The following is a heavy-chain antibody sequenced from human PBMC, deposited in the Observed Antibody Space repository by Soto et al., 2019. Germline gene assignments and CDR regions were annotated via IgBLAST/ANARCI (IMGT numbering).Heavy chain of an antibody. V-gene: IGHV4-61*08. CDR1: GDSVSSGAYC. CDR3: ARHRFGEGLEF. CDR2: IYYTGST. J-gene: IGHJ4*02. D-gene: IGHD3-10*01. Sequence: SETLSLTCTVSGDSVSSGAYCWTWIRQPPGKGLEWIGYIYYTGSTNYKPSFKSRVTMSIDTAKNQFSLKLNSVTAADTAVYYCARHRFGEGLEFWGQGTLVTVSS.